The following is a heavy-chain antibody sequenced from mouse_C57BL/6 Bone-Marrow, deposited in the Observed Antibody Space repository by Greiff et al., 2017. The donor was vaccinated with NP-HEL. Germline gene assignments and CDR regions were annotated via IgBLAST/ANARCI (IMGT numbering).Heavy chain of an antibody. D-gene: IGHD1-1*01. Sequence: QVQLQQSGAELARPGASVKLSCRASGYTFTSYGISWVKQRTGQGLEWIGEIYPRSGNTYYNEKFKGKATLTADKSSSTAYMELRSLTSEDSAVYFCAVITTVVAAEGSYAMDYWGQGTSVTVSS. CDR2: IYPRSGNT. V-gene: IGHV1-81*01. CDR3: AVITTVVAAEGSYAMDY. CDR1: GYTFTSYG. J-gene: IGHJ4*01.